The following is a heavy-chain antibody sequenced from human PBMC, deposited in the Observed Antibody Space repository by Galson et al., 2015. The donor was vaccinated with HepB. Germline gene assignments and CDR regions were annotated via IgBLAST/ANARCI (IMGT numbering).Heavy chain of an antibody. V-gene: IGHV3-7*03. CDR3: PRCGYYDVWTPGAFDI. D-gene: IGHD3-3*01. CDR1: GSTFSSLW. Sequence: SLRLSCAASGSTFSSLWMSWVRKAPGKGLEWVANIKQVGSAKYYVGSVKGRFPISRDNAKNSLNLQMNSLRAEDTAVYYCPRCGYYDVWTPGAFDIWGQGTMVTVSS. J-gene: IGHJ3*02. CDR2: IKQVGSAK.